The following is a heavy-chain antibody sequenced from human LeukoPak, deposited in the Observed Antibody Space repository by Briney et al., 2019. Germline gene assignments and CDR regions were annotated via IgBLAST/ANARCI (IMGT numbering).Heavy chain of an antibody. CDR3: ARDQKVGATPYFGMDV. Sequence: SVKVSFKASGGAFSSYAINWVRQAPGQGLEWMGRIIPMFGTVNYEQKFQGRVTIIADKFTSTAYMELSSLRFEDTAMYYCARDQKVGATPYFGMDVWGQGTTVTVSS. V-gene: IGHV1-69*06. D-gene: IGHD1-26*01. CDR2: IIPMFGTV. CDR1: GGAFSSYA. J-gene: IGHJ6*02.